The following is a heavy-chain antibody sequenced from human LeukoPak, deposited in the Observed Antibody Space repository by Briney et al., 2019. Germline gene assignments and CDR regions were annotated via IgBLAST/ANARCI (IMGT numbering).Heavy chain of an antibody. V-gene: IGHV1-2*02. D-gene: IGHD4-23*01. CDR2: INPNSGGT. CDR1: GYTFTGYY. CDR3: ARVRTAVTPADY. J-gene: IGHJ4*02. Sequence: ASVKVSCKASGYTFTGYYMHWVRQAPGQGLEWMGWINPNSGGTNYAQKFQGRVTMTRDTSISTAYMELSRLRSDDTAVYYCARVRTAVTPADYWGQGTLVTVSS.